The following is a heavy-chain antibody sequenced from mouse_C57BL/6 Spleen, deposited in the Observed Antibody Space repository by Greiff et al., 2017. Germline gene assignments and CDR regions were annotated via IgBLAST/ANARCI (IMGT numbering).Heavy chain of an antibody. CDR3: TRESYYYGSSYRFAY. V-gene: IGHV5-9-1*02. J-gene: IGHJ3*01. Sequence: EVHLVESGEGLVKPGGSLKLSCAASGFTFSSYAMSWVRQTPEKRLEWVAYISSGGDYIYYADTVKGRFTISRDNARNTLCLQMSSLKSEDTAMYYCTRESYYYGSSYRFAYWGQGTLVTVSA. D-gene: IGHD1-1*01. CDR1: GFTFSSYA. CDR2: ISSGGDYI.